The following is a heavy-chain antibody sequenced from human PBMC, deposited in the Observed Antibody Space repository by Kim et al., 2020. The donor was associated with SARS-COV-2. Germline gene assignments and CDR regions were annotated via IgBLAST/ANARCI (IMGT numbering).Heavy chain of an antibody. V-gene: IGHV4-4*07. CDR3: ARVATSPRRPIDY. CDR1: GASISDNY. Sequence: SETLSLTCTVSGASISDNYWTWIRQPAGKGLEWIGRMYISGTTNYNPSLKGRVTISLDTSKNQFSLKLTSVTAADTAVYYCARVATSPRRPIDYCGQGIL. J-gene: IGHJ4*02. CDR2: MYISGTT.